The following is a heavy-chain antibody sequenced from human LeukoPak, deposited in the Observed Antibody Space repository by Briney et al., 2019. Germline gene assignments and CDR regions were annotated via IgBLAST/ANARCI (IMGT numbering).Heavy chain of an antibody. CDR2: IYYSGST. J-gene: IGHJ4*02. CDR1: GGSISSYY. V-gene: IGHV4-59*08. D-gene: IGHD2-2*01. Sequence: SETLSLTCTVSGGSISSYYWDWIRQPPGKGLEWIGYIYYSGSTNYNPSLKSRVTISVDTSKKQFSLKLSSVTAADTAVYYCAGHTTADAGAYFDYWGQGTLVTVSS. CDR3: AGHTTADAGAYFDY.